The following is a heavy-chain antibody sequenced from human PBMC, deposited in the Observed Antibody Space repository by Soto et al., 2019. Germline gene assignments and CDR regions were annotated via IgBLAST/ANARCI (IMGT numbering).Heavy chain of an antibody. CDR1: GGSISSSSYY. CDR3: GREGTDYGDYSGPYGY. Sequence: SETLSLTCTVSGGSISSSSYYWGWIRQPPGKGLEWIGSIYYSGSTYYNPSLKSRVTISVDTSKNQFSLKLSSVTAADTAVYYCGREGTDYGDYSGPYGYWGQGILVTVSS. CDR2: IYYSGST. D-gene: IGHD4-17*01. J-gene: IGHJ4*02. V-gene: IGHV4-39*02.